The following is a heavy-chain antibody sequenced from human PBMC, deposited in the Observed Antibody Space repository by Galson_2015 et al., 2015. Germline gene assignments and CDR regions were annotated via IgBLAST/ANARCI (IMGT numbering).Heavy chain of an antibody. CDR3: ARDSFYDFWSGYYSYYYMDV. J-gene: IGHJ6*03. V-gene: IGHV3-30-3*01. CDR2: ISYDGSNK. CDR1: GFTFGSYA. Sequence: SLRLSCAASGFTFGSYAMHWVRQAPGKGLEWVAVISYDGSNKYYADSVKGRFTISRDNSKNTLYLQMNSLRAEDTAVYYCARDSFYDFWSGYYSYYYMDVWGKGTTVTVSS. D-gene: IGHD3-3*01.